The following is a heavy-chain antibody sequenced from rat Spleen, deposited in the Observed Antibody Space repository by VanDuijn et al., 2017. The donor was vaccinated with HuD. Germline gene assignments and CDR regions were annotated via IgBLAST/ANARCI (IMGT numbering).Heavy chain of an antibody. V-gene: IGHV5-20*01. D-gene: IGHD1-11*01. CDR3: TTRVHFDY. CDR1: GFTFSDYY. J-gene: IGHJ2*01. Sequence: EVQLVESDGGLVQPGRSLKLSCAASGFTFSDYYMAWVRQAPTKGLEWVATISFDGSSTYYRDSVKGRFTISRDNAKSTLYLQMDSLRSEDTATYYCTTRVHFDYWGQGVMVTVSS. CDR2: ISFDGSST.